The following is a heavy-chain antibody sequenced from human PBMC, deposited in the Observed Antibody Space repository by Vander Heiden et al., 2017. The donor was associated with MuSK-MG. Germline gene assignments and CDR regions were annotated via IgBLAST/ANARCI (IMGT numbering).Heavy chain of an antibody. J-gene: IGHJ4*02. Sequence: EVQLVESGGGLVKPGGSLILSCAASGFTFSSYSMNWVRQAPGKGLEWVSSISSSSSYIYYADSVKGRFTISRDNAKNSLYLQMNSLRAEDTAVYYCARDAPLPYCSSTSCYYFDYWGQGTLVTVSS. CDR2: ISSSSSYI. D-gene: IGHD2-2*01. CDR3: ARDAPLPYCSSTSCYYFDY. V-gene: IGHV3-21*01. CDR1: GFTFSSYS.